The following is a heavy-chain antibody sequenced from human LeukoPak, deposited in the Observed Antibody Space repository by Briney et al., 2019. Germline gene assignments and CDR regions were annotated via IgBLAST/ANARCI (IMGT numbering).Heavy chain of an antibody. J-gene: IGHJ6*02. V-gene: IGHV1-69*01. CDR1: GGTFSSYA. D-gene: IGHD3-10*01. CDR3: ARSWFGDVYYYGMDV. CDR2: IIPIFGTA. Sequence: SVKVSCKASGGTFSSYAINWVRQAPGQGLEWMGGIIPIFGTANYAQKFQGRVTITADESTSTAYMELSSLRSEDTAVYYCARSWFGDVYYYGMDVWGQGTTVTVSS.